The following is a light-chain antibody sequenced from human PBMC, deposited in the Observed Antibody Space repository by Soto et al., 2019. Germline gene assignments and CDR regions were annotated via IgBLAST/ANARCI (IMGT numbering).Light chain of an antibody. CDR1: QSISVW. Sequence: DIQMTQSPSTLSASVGDRVTITCRARQSISVWLAWYQQKPGKPPKLLIYDASSLESGVPSRFSGSGSGTEFTLTISSLQPDDFATYYCQQYNTYSYTFGQGTNLEIK. CDR2: DAS. CDR3: QQYNTYSYT. V-gene: IGKV1-5*01. J-gene: IGKJ2*01.